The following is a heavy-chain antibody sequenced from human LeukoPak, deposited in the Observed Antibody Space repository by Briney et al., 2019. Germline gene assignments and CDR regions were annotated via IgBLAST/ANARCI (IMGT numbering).Heavy chain of an antibody. J-gene: IGHJ5*02. CDR1: GFTFADYS. V-gene: IGHV3-49*03. CDR2: IRSTDYGGTT. Sequence: TGGSLRLSCSASGFTFADYSMSWFRQAPGKGLEWLGFIRSTDYGGTTEYAASVKGRFTISRDDSKSIAYLQMNSLKTEDTAVYYCTLFGVVSSPNWFDPWGQGTLVTVSS. CDR3: TLFGVVSSPNWFDP. D-gene: IGHD3-3*01.